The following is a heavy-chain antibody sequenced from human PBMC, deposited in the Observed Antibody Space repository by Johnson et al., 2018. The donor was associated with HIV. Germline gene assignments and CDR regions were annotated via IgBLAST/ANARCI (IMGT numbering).Heavy chain of an antibody. J-gene: IGHJ3*02. D-gene: IGHD3/OR15-3a*01. CDR3: ARDLGVDWSKGAFDM. V-gene: IGHV3-30*14. CDR2: ISYDGSNK. Sequence: QVQLVESGGGVVQPGRSLRLSCAASGFTFSSYAMHWVRQAPGKGLEWVAVISYDGSNKYYADSVKGRFTISRDNSKNTLYLQMNSLRAEDTAVYYCARDLGVDWSKGAFDMWGQGTMVTVSS. CDR1: GFTFSSYA.